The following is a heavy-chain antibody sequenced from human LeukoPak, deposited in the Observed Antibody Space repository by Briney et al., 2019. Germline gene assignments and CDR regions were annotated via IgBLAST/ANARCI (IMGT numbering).Heavy chain of an antibody. CDR3: ARDSSSWTNWFDP. J-gene: IGHJ5*02. Sequence: SVKVSCKASGGTFSSYAISWVRQAPGQGLELMGGIIPIFGTANYAQKFQGRVTITADESTSTAYMELSSLRSEDTAVYYCARDSSSWTNWFDPWGQGTLVTVSS. V-gene: IGHV1-69*01. CDR1: GGTFSSYA. CDR2: IIPIFGTA. D-gene: IGHD6-13*01.